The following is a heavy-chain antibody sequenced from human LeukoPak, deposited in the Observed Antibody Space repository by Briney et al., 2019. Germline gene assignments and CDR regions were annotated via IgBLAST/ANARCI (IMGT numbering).Heavy chain of an antibody. CDR2: IPFDGSDE. CDR3: LDYPGVYNWFDP. V-gene: IGHV3-30*02. D-gene: IGHD3/OR15-3a*01. CDR1: GFRLTTYG. Sequence: GGSLRLSCEVSGFRLTTYGTHWVRQAPGKGLEWVVYIPFDGSDEYYVDSVKGRFSISRDNSKNTLFLQMDSLRPEDTAVYYCLDYPGVYNWFDPWGQGTLVTVSS. J-gene: IGHJ5*02.